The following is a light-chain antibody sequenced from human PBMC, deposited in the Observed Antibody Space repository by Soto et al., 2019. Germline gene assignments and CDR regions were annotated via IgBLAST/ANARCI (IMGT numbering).Light chain of an antibody. J-gene: IGKJ3*01. V-gene: IGKV3-11*01. CDR3: QQRSDWPPLFT. CDR1: QSVGTY. CDR2: DAS. Sequence: EIVLTQSPATLPLSPGERATLSCRASQSVGTYLAWYQQKPGQAPRLLIYDASNRATGIPARFSGSGSGTDFTLTISSLEPEDFAVYYCQQRSDWPPLFTFGPGTKVDIK.